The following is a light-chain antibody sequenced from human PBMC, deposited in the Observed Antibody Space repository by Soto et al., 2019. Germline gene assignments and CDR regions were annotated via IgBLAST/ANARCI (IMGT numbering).Light chain of an antibody. V-gene: IGKV3-15*01. Sequence: EIVMTQSPATLSVSPGERATLSCRASQSVSSNLAWYQQKPGQAPGLLISGAYTRATGIPARFSGSGSGTEFTLTISSLQSEDFAVYYCQQFNSWPRTFGQGTKVDIK. J-gene: IGKJ1*01. CDR2: GAY. CDR3: QQFNSWPRT. CDR1: QSVSSN.